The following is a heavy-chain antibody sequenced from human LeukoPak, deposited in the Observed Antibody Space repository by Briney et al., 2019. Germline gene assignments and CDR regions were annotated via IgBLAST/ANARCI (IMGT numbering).Heavy chain of an antibody. V-gene: IGHV1-69*05. Sequence: PEASVMVSCKASGGTFSSYAISWVRQAPGQGLEWMGRIIPIFGTANYAQKFQGRVTITTDESTSTAYMELSSLRSEDTAVYYCARSPLEWLSKFDYWGQGTLVTVSS. D-gene: IGHD3-3*01. CDR3: ARSPLEWLSKFDY. CDR1: GGTFSSYA. CDR2: IIPIFGTA. J-gene: IGHJ4*02.